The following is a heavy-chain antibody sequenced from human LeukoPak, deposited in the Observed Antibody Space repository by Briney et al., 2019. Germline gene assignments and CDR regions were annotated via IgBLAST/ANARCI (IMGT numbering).Heavy chain of an antibody. J-gene: IGHJ1*01. D-gene: IGHD1-26*01. CDR2: IYHSGAT. Sequence: SETLSLTCTASGYSISSGYYWAWIRQSPGKGLEWIGSIYHSGATYSNPSLRSRVTISVDTSKNQFSLKLTSVTAADTAVYYCARDLTVGRIDGGYWGQGTLVTVSS. CDR1: GYSISSGYY. CDR3: ARDLTVGRIDGGY. V-gene: IGHV4-38-2*02.